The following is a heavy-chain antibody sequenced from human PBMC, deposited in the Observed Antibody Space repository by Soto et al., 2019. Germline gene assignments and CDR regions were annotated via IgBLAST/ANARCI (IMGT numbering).Heavy chain of an antibody. CDR3: TTEWPKLGYGMDV. Sequence: PGGSLRLSCAASGFTFSNAWMSWVRQAPGKGLEWVGRIKSKTDGGTTDYAAPVKGRFTISRDDSKNTLYLQMNSLKTEDTAVYYCTTEWPKLGYGMDVWGQGXTVTVYS. CDR2: IKSKTDGGTT. V-gene: IGHV3-15*01. J-gene: IGHJ6*02. CDR1: GFTFSNAW. D-gene: IGHD6-13*01.